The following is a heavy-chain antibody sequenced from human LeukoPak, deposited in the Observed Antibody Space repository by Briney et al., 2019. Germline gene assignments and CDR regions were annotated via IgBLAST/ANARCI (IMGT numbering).Heavy chain of an antibody. CDR2: ISYDGSNK. V-gene: IGHV3-30-3*01. Sequence: GGSLRLSCAASGFTFSSYAMHWVRQAPGKGLEWVAVISYDGSNKYYADSVKGRFTISRDNSKNTLYLQMSSLRAEDTAVCYCARDDIVVVVAASHHNWFDPWGQGTLVTVSS. CDR3: ARDDIVVVVAASHHNWFDP. D-gene: IGHD2-15*01. J-gene: IGHJ5*02. CDR1: GFTFSSYA.